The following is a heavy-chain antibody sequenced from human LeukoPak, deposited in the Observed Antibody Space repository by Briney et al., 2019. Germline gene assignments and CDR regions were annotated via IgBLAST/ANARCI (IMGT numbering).Heavy chain of an antibody. CDR2: TNWNGGST. V-gene: IGHV3-20*04. Sequence: GGSLRLSCAASGFTFDDYGMAWVRQAPGKGLEWVSGTNWNGGSTGYADSVKGRFTISRDNAKNSLYLQMNSLRAEDTAFYYCARSYAQYCSTASCSHCDHWGQGTLVTVSS. CDR1: GFTFDDYG. J-gene: IGHJ4*02. CDR3: ARSYAQYCSTASCSHCDH. D-gene: IGHD2-2*01.